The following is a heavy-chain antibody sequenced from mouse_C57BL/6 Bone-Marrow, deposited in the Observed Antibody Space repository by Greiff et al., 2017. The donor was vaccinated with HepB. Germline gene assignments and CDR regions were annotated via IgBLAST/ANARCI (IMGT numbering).Heavy chain of an antibody. J-gene: IGHJ1*03. CDR3: ARGEGQYYGIYWYFDV. CDR2: IYPRSGNT. Sequence: VQLQQSGAELARPGASVKLSCKASGYTFTSYGISWVKQRTGQGLEWIGEIYPRSGNTYYNEKFKGKATLTADKSSSTAYMELRSLSSEDSAVYFCARGEGQYYGIYWYFDVWGTGTTVTVSS. V-gene: IGHV1-81*01. D-gene: IGHD1-1*01. CDR1: GYTFTSYG.